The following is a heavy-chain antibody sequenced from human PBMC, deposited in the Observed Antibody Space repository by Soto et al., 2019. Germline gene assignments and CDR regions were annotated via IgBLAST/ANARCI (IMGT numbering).Heavy chain of an antibody. V-gene: IGHV3-49*04. J-gene: IGHJ4*02. CDR2: IRSKAYGGTT. D-gene: IGHD1-26*01. Sequence: EVQLVESGGGLVQPGRSLRLSCTASGFTFGDYAMSWVRQAPGKGLEWVGFIRSKAYGGTTEYAASVKGRFTISRDDSKRIAYLQMNSLKTEDTAVYYCTRDESGSFNYFDYWGQGTLVTVSS. CDR3: TRDESGSFNYFDY. CDR1: GFTFGDYA.